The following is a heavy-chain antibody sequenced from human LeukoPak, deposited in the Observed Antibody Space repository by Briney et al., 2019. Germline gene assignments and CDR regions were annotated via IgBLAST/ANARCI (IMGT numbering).Heavy chain of an antibody. CDR2: ISYDGDNK. CDR3: AKDLKNYLGGKYYYGMEA. D-gene: IGHD3-16*01. V-gene: IGHV3-30*18. Sequence: GGSLRLSCAASGLTFSRSAMHWVRQTPGKGLEWVAVISYDGDNKYYSDSVKGRFTISRDNSKSTLYLQMNSLRAEDTAQYYCAKDLKNYLGGKYYYGMEAWGRGIAVTVSS. CDR1: GLTFSRSA. J-gene: IGHJ6*02.